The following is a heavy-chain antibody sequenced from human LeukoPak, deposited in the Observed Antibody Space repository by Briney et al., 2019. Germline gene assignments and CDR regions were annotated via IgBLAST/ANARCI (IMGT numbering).Heavy chain of an antibody. J-gene: IGHJ4*02. V-gene: IGHV1-46*01. CDR1: GYTLTSYY. CDR3: ARGRCSSASCRCSFDY. D-gene: IGHD2-2*01. CDR2: INPNDGST. Sequence: ASVKVSCKASGYTLTSYYMHWLRQAPGQGLEWMGIINPNDGSTSYAQKFQGRVTMTRDTSTSTVYMELSSLRSGDTAVYYCARGRCSSASCRCSFDYWGQGTLVTVSS.